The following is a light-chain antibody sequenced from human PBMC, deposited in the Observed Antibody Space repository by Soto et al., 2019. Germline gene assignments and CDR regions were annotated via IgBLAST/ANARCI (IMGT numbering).Light chain of an antibody. J-gene: IGKJ1*01. V-gene: IGKV1-5*03. CDR3: QQYSSAST. CDR2: RAS. CDR1: QSINNW. Sequence: DIQMTQSTSTLSASVGDRVTITCRASQSINNWLAWYQQKPGKAPKLLIYRASSLENGVSSRFSGRGSGTEFIFTITSLQPDDFATYYCQQYSSASTFGQGTKVEI.